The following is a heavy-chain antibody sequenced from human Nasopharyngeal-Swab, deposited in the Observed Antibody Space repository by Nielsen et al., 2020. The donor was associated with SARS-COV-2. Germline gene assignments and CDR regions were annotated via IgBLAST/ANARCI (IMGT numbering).Heavy chain of an antibody. CDR3: AKPRGDTTMAHYYYYLDV. Sequence: GGSLRLSCAVSGLPFNNYAVTWVRQAPGKGLEWVSIISSSGTDTYYADYVKGRFTISRDNSKNTLYLQMNSLRAEDSAIYYCAKPRGDTTMAHYYYYLDVWGKGTTVTVSS. D-gene: IGHD5-24*01. J-gene: IGHJ6*03. CDR1: GLPFNNYA. CDR2: ISSSGTDT. V-gene: IGHV3-23*01.